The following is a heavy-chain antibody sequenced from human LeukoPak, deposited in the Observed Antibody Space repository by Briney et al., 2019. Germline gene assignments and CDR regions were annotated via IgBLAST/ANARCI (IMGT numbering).Heavy chain of an antibody. CDR3: ARAIAVAGILLDY. Sequence: ASVKVSCKASGYTFTSYAMHWVRQAPGQRLEWMGWINAGNGNTKYSQEFQGRVTITRDTSASTAYMELSSLRSEDMAVYYCARAIAVAGILLDYWGQGTLVTVSS. CDR2: INAGNGNT. CDR1: GYTFTSYA. D-gene: IGHD6-19*01. V-gene: IGHV1-3*03. J-gene: IGHJ4*02.